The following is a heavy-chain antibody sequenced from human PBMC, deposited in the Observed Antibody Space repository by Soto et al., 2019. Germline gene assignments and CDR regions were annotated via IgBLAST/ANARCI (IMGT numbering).Heavy chain of an antibody. J-gene: IGHJ6*02. D-gene: IGHD3-10*01. CDR1: GYTFTSYG. Sequence: QVQLVQSGAEVRKPGASVKVSCKASGYTFTSYGISWVRQAPGQGLEWMGWISAYNGNTNYAQKLQGRVTMTTDTSXXTXYXXRTSLRPDDTDVYNCARDGSRGVSSWYYYYYGMDVWGQGTTVTVSS. V-gene: IGHV1-18*01. CDR3: ARDGSRGVSSWYYYYYGMDV. CDR2: ISAYNGNT.